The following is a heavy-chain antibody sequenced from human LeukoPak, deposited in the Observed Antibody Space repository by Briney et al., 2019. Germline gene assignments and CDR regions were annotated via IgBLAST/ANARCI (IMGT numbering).Heavy chain of an antibody. CDR2: MNPNSGDA. V-gene: IGHV1-8*01. J-gene: IGHJ4*01. CDR1: GYSFPSYD. Sequence: ASXRVSCKASGYSFPSYDINWVRQATGQGLEWMGWMNPNSGDADYAQKFQGRVTMTRDTSISKDYMEMSSLRSEDTAVYYCARVSFDTSGHKINFDYWGHGTLVTVSS. D-gene: IGHD3-22*01. CDR3: ARVSFDTSGHKINFDY.